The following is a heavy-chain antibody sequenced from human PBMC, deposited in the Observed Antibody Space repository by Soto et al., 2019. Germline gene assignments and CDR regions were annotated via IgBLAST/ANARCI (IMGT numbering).Heavy chain of an antibody. CDR2: FGGSSGKT. V-gene: IGHV3-23*01. J-gene: IGHJ4*02. CDR3: AKRLPYYFDF. CDR1: GFTFGGFS. D-gene: IGHD3-16*01. Sequence: GGSLRLSCAASGFTFGGFSVSWVRQAPGKGLEWVSTFGGSSGKTYYADSVKGRFTISRDNSKNTLYLQMNSLRAEDTAVYYCAKRLPYYFDFWGQGTLVTVSS.